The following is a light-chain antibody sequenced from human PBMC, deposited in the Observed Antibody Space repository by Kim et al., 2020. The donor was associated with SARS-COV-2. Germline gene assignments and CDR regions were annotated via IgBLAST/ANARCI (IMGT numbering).Light chain of an antibody. Sequence: ASVGDRVTITGRASQDINIDLAWFQQKPGKAPKSLIYAASRLHSGVPSKFSGRRSGTDFILTITSLQPEDFGTYFCQQYKSYPFTFGQGTRLEIK. J-gene: IGKJ5*01. V-gene: IGKV1-16*02. CDR2: AAS. CDR1: QDINID. CDR3: QQYKSYPFT.